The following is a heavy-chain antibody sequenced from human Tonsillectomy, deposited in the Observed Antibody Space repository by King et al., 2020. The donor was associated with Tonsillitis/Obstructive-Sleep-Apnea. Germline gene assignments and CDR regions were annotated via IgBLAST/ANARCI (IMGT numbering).Heavy chain of an antibody. CDR1: GYSFTSHA. Sequence: QVQLVQSGSELKKPGASVKLSCKASGYSFTSHAMNWVRQAPGQGLEWVGWINSKTGNPTYAQGLAGRFVFSLDTSVNTAYLQINSLKTEDTAVYFCARGGLPVPAVLSHLDSWGQGTLVSVSS. V-gene: IGHV7-4-1*02. CDR2: INSKTGNP. CDR3: ARGGLPVPAVLSHLDS. J-gene: IGHJ4*02. D-gene: IGHD2-2*01.